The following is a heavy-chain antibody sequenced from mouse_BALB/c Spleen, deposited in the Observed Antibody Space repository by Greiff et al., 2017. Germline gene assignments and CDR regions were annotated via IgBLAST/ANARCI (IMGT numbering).Heavy chain of an antibody. J-gene: IGHJ4*01. CDR1: GYTFTSYN. CDR2: IYPGNGDT. V-gene: IGHV1-12*01. CDR3: AREGSYYGTSSGVVDY. D-gene: IGHD1-1*01. Sequence: LQQPGAELVKPGASVKMSCKASGYTFTSYNMHWVKQTPGQGLEWIGAIYPGNGDTSYNQKFKGKATLTADKSSSTAYMQLSSLTSEDSAVYYCAREGSYYGTSSGVVDYWGQGTSVTVSS.